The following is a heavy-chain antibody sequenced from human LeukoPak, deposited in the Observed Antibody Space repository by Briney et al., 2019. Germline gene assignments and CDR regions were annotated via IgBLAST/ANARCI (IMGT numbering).Heavy chain of an antibody. V-gene: IGHV4-4*07. CDR2: IYTSGST. D-gene: IGHD2-21*02. Sequence: PSETLSLTCTVSGGSISSYYWSWIRPPAGKGLEWIGRIYTSGSTNYNPSLKSRVTMSVDTSKNQFSLKLSSVTAADTAVYYCARERHIVVVTAPHNWFDPWGQGTLVTVSS. CDR1: GGSISSYY. CDR3: ARERHIVVVTAPHNWFDP. J-gene: IGHJ5*02.